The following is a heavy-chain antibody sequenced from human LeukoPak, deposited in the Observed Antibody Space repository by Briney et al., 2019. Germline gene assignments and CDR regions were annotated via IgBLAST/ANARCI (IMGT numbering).Heavy chain of an antibody. CDR1: GYTFTSYG. CDR2: ISAYNGNT. CDR3: ARGGGFDWLFHY. D-gene: IGHD3-9*01. V-gene: IGHV1-18*01. Sequence: ASVKVSCKASGYTFTSYGISWVRQAPGQGLEWMGWISAYNGNTNYAQKFQGRVTMTRDTSISTAYMELSRLRSDDTAVYYCARGGGFDWLFHYWGQGTLVTVSS. J-gene: IGHJ4*02.